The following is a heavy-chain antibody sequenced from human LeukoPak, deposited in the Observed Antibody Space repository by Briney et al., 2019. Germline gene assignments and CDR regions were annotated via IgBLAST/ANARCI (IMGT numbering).Heavy chain of an antibody. CDR2: INHSGST. Sequence: SETLSLTCAVYGGSFSGYYWSWIRQPPGKGLEWIGEINHSGSTNYNPSLKSRVTISVDTSKNQFSLKLSSVTAADTAVYYCARGPPMYYYGSGSYVYWGQGTLVTASS. D-gene: IGHD3-10*01. CDR3: ARGPPMYYYGSGSYVY. V-gene: IGHV4-34*01. J-gene: IGHJ4*02. CDR1: GGSFSGYY.